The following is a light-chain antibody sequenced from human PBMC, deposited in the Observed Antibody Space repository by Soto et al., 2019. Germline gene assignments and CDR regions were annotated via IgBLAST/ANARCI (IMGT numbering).Light chain of an antibody. CDR3: SSYTSRSTVV. V-gene: IGLV2-14*03. J-gene: IGLJ2*01. CDR2: DVT. CDR1: NSDVGGYNY. Sequence: QSALTQPASVSGSPGQSITISCTGTNSDVGGYNYVSWYQQYPGKAPKLMIYDVTNRPSGISNRFSGSKSGNTASLTISGLQAEDEADYYCSSYTSRSTVVFGGGTKLTVL.